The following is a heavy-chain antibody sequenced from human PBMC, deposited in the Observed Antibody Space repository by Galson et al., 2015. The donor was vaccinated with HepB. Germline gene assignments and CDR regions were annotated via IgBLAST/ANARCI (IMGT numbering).Heavy chain of an antibody. CDR3: ARVLYTGSGSYGSDLF. D-gene: IGHD3-16*01. Sequence: SVKVSCKASGYTFTAYYMHWVRQAPGQGLEWMGRINPDNGGADYAHKFQGRVTLTRDTSISTVHMELSRLTSDDTAVYYCARVLYTGSGSYGSDLFWGQGTLVTVSS. V-gene: IGHV1-2*06. J-gene: IGHJ4*02. CDR1: GYTFTAYY. CDR2: INPDNGGA.